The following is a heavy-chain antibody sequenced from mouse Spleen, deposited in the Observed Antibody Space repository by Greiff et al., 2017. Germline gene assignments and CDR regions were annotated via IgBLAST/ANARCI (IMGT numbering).Heavy chain of an antibody. D-gene: IGHD2-3*01. V-gene: IGHV1-7*01. J-gene: IGHJ2*01. CDR1: GYTFTSYW. CDR2: INPSTGYT. CDR3: ARSAYDGYSGY. Sequence: QVQLQQSGAELAKPGASVKMSCKASGYTFTSYWMHWVKQRPGQGLEWNGYINPSTGYTEYNQKFKDKATLTADKSSSTAYMQLSSLTSEDSAVYYCARSAYDGYSGYWGQGTTLTVSS.